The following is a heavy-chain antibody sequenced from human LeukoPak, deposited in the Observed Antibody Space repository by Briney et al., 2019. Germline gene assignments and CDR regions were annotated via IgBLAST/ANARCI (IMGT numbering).Heavy chain of an antibody. CDR3: AKDYRDVGSSSWKKYNWFDP. D-gene: IGHD6-13*01. J-gene: IGHJ5*02. CDR1: GFTFSSYA. V-gene: IGHV3-30-3*01. Sequence: PGGSLRLSCAASGFTFSSYAMHWVRQAPGKGLEWVAVISYDGSNKYYADSVKGRFTISRDNSKNTLYLQMNSLRAEDTAVYYCAKDYRDVGSSSWKKYNWFDPWGQGTLVTVSS. CDR2: ISYDGSNK.